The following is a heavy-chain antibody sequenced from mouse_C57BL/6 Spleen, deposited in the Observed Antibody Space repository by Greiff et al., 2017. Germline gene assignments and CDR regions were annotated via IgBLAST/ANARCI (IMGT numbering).Heavy chain of an antibody. Sequence: QVQLKQPGAELVKPGASVKLSCKASGYTFTSYWMHWVKQRPGQGLEWIGMIHPNSGSTNYNEKFKSKATLTVDKSSSTAYMQLSSLTSEDSAVYYCARCGYYAMDYWGQGTSVTVSS. CDR2: IHPNSGST. CDR1: GYTFTSYW. J-gene: IGHJ4*01. V-gene: IGHV1-64*01. CDR3: ARCGYYAMDY.